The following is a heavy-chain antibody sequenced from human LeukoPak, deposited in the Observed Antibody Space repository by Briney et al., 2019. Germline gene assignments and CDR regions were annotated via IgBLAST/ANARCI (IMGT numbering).Heavy chain of an antibody. CDR1: GGTFSSYA. Sequence: SVKVSCKASGGTFSSYAISWVRQAPGQGLEWMGGIIPIFGTANYAQKFQGRVTITTDESTSTAYMELSSLRSEDTAVYYCARDGTYYDFWSGYYPTNGEGHFDYWGQGTLVTVSS. V-gene: IGHV1-69*05. CDR3: ARDGTYYDFWSGYYPTNGEGHFDY. CDR2: IIPIFGTA. D-gene: IGHD3-3*01. J-gene: IGHJ4*02.